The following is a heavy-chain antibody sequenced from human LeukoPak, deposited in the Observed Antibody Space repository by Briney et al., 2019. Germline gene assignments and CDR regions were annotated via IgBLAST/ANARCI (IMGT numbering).Heavy chain of an antibody. CDR1: GGSISSYY. J-gene: IGHJ3*02. V-gene: IGHV4-59*01. CDR2: IYYSGST. D-gene: IGHD5-12*01. Sequence: PSETLSLTCTVSGGSISSYYWSWIRQPPGKGLEWIGYIYYSGSTNYNPSLKSRVTISVDTSKNQFSLKLSSVTAADTAVYYCARVYGSDYDLRGAFDIWGQGTMVTVSS. CDR3: ARVYGSDYDLRGAFDI.